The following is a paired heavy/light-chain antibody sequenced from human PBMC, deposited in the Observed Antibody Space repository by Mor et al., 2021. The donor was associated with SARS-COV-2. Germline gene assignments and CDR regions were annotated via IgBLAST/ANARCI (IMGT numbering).Heavy chain of an antibody. Sequence: QMQLVQSGPEVKKPGTSVKVSCKASGFTFTSSAMQWVRQARGQRLEWIGWIVVGSGNTNYAQKFQERVTITRDMSTSTAYMELSSLRSEDTAVYYCALVAATYYYYGMDVWGQGTTVTVSS. V-gene: IGHV1-58*02. CDR2: IVVGSGNT. CDR1: GFTFTSSA. CDR3: ALVAATYYYYGMDV. J-gene: IGHJ6*02. D-gene: IGHD1-26*01.
Light chain of an antibody. Sequence: EIVMTQSPVTLSVSPGERATLSCRASQRIRTNLVWYQQKPGQAPKLLIYGASTRATDVPDRFSGSGSGTDFTLTISSLQPEDVAVYYCQQHDNWPPAYAFGQGTKLEIK. V-gene: IGKV3-15*01. CDR2: GAS. J-gene: IGKJ2*01. CDR1: QRIRTN. CDR3: QQHDNWPPAYA.